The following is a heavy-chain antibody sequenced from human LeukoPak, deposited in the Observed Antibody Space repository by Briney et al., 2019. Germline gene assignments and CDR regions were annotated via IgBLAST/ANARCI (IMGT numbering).Heavy chain of an antibody. J-gene: IGHJ4*02. D-gene: IGHD6-13*01. CDR3: ARYSSSWSVYYFDY. V-gene: IGHV4-34*01. CDR2: INHSGST. CDR1: GGSFSGYY. Sequence: PSETLSLTCAVYGGSFSGYYWSWIRQPPGKGLEWIGEINHSGSTNYNPSLKSRVTISVDTSKNQFSLKLSSVTAADTAVYYCARYSSSWSVYYFDYWGQGTLVTVSS.